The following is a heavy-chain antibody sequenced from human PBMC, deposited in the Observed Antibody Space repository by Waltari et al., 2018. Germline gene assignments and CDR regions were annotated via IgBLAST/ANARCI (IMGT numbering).Heavy chain of an antibody. J-gene: IGHJ4*02. CDR1: GFTFSSYA. V-gene: IGHV3-23*04. Sequence: EVQLVESGGGLVQPGGSLRLSCAASGFTFSSYAMNWVRQAPGKGLEWVSAISGSGSTTYYAGSGKGRFTIARDNSKNTLYLQMNSLRAEDTAVYYCAKVKVTTLNFDYWGQGTLVTVSS. CDR3: AKVKVTTLNFDY. CDR2: ISGSGSTT. D-gene: IGHD4-17*01.